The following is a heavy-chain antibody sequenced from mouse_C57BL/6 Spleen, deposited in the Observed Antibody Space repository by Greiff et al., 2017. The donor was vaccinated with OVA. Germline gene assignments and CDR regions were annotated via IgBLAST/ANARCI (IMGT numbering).Heavy chain of an antibody. CDR3: AGSDYGYAMDY. Sequence: HVQLKQPGAELVKPGASVKLSCKASGYTFTSYWMQWVKQRPGQGLEWIGEIDPSGSYTTYNQKFKGKATLPVDTSSSPAYMQLSSMTSEGSAVYDCAGSDYGYAMDYWGQGTSVTVSS. D-gene: IGHD2-4*01. V-gene: IGHV1-50*01. CDR2: IDPSGSYT. CDR1: GYTFTSYW. J-gene: IGHJ4*01.